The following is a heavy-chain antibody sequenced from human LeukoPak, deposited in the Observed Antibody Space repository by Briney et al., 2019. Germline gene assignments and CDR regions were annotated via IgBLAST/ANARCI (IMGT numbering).Heavy chain of an antibody. CDR1: GGSISNSY. CDR3: TRRRDGNWFDP. CDR2: IYYSGST. V-gene: IGHV4-59*01. D-gene: IGHD5-24*01. J-gene: IGHJ5*02. Sequence: SETLSLTCTVSGGSISNSYWSWIRQPPGKGLEWIGYIYYSGSTNYNPSLKSRVTISVDTSKNQFSLKLSSVTAADTAVYYCTRRRDGNWFDPWGQGTLVTVSS.